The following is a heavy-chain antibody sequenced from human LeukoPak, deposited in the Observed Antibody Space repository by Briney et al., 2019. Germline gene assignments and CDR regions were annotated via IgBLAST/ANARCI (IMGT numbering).Heavy chain of an antibody. D-gene: IGHD3-3*01. V-gene: IGHV4-39*01. CDR2: IYYSGTT. Sequence: KPSETLSLICTVSGGSISSSSYSWGWIRQPPGKGLEWIGSIYYSGTTYYNPSLKSRVTISVDTSKIQFSLKLSSVAATDTAVYFCARLRFDFWSGYTHPYFDYWGQGTLVTVSS. J-gene: IGHJ4*02. CDR1: GGSISSSSYS. CDR3: ARLRFDFWSGYTHPYFDY.